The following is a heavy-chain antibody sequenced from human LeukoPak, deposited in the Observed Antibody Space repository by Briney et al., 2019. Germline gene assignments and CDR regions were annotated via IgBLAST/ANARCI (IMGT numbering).Heavy chain of an antibody. D-gene: IGHD2-15*01. CDR1: GFTFSSYA. Sequence: GGSLRLSCAASGFTFSSYAMNWIRQAPGKGLEWVASVSSSGAYIYYADSVKGRFTISRDNAKNSLYLQMNSLRAEDTAVYYCARDREEYCSGGSCQAFDIWGQGTMVTVSS. V-gene: IGHV3-21*01. CDR3: ARDREEYCSGGSCQAFDI. J-gene: IGHJ3*02. CDR2: VSSSGAYI.